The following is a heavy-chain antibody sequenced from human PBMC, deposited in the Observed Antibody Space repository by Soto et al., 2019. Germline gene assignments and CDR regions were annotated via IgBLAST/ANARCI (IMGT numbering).Heavy chain of an antibody. V-gene: IGHV1-18*04. CDR3: ARDHTVGYYGSGSYYQLYGMDV. CDR2: ISAYNGNT. D-gene: IGHD3-10*01. J-gene: IGHJ6*02. CDR1: GYTFTSNG. Sequence: ASVKVSCKASGYTFTSNGISWVRQAPGQGLEWMGWISAYNGNTNYAQKLQGRVTMTTDTSTSTAYMELRSLRSDDTAVYYCARDHTVGYYGSGSYYQLYGMDVWGQGTTVTVSS.